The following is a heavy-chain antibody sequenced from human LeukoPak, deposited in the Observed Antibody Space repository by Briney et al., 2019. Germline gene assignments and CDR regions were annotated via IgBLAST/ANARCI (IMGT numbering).Heavy chain of an antibody. D-gene: IGHD4-17*01. CDR1: GFTFSNYW. CDR3: ARDRDYVDYPPDY. Sequence: PGGSLRLSCAASGFTFSNYWMSWVRQAPGKGLEWVAKIKQDGSEKYYVDSVKGRFTISRDNAKNSLYLQMNSLRAEDTAVYFCARDRDYVDYPPDYGGQGTLVTVS. V-gene: IGHV3-7*04. J-gene: IGHJ4*02. CDR2: IKQDGSEK.